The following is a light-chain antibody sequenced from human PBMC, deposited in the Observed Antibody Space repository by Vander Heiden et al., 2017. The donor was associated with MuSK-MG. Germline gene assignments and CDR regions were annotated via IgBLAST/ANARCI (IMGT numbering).Light chain of an antibody. V-gene: IGKV3-20*01. CDR3: QQDGNSPFT. CDR1: QSVSSSY. Sequence: ETVLTQSPGTLSLSPGERATLSCRASQSVSSSYLAWYQQKPGQAPRLLIYGASSRATGIPDRFSGSGSGTDFTLTISRLEPEDFAVYFCQQDGNSPFTFGHGTKVDVK. CDR2: GAS. J-gene: IGKJ3*01.